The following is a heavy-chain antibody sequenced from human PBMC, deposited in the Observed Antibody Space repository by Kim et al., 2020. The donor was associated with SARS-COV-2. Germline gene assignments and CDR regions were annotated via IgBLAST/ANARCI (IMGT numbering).Heavy chain of an antibody. Sequence: YADSEKGRLTIPGDNSKNTLYLKMNSLRAEDTAGYYCARDRQTIYYGIDYWGQGTLVTVSS. V-gene: IGHV3-30*01. J-gene: IGHJ4*02. D-gene: IGHD3-10*01. CDR3: ARDRQTIYYGIDY.